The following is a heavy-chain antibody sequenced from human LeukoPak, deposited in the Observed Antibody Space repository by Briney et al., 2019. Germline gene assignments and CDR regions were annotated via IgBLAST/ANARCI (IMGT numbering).Heavy chain of an antibody. CDR1: GFTFSNYW. V-gene: IGHV3-74*01. Sequence: GGSLRLSCAASGFTFSNYWVHWVRQAPGKGLVWVSRINPDGSTINYADSVKGRFTISRDNAKNTLYLQMNSLRAEDTAVYYFATAGNYRFDYWGQGTLVTVSS. CDR3: ATAGNYRFDY. CDR2: INPDGSTI. J-gene: IGHJ4*02. D-gene: IGHD1-7*01.